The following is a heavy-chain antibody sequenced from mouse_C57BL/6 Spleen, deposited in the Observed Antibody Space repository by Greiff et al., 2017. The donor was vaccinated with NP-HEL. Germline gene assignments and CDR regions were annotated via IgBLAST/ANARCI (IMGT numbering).Heavy chain of an antibody. CDR3: ARSVDYVRYFDV. Sequence: VQLQQSGPELVKPGDSVKISCKASGYSFTGYFMNWVMQSHGKSLEWIGRINPYNGDTFYNQKFKGKATLTVDKSSSTAHMELRSLTSEDSAVYYCARSVDYVRYFDVWGTGTTVTVSS. V-gene: IGHV1-20*01. CDR2: INPYNGDT. J-gene: IGHJ1*03. CDR1: GYSFTGYF. D-gene: IGHD2-4*01.